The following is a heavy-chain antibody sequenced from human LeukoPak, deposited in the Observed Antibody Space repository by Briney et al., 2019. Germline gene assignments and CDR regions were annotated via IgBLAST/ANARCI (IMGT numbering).Heavy chain of an antibody. CDR2: LSRSSRYI. Sequence: PGGSLRLSCAASELTFSTYSMNWVPRSPGKGLEGVSSLSRSSRYIYSTHSVKARFPTSKDNPKNPLYLPITTRRPQKTAVYSFGRALGIAVAGRIEGYWGQGTLVTV. CDR3: GRALGIAVAGRIEGY. D-gene: IGHD6-19*01. J-gene: IGHJ4*02. V-gene: IGHV3-21*01. CDR1: ELTFSTYS.